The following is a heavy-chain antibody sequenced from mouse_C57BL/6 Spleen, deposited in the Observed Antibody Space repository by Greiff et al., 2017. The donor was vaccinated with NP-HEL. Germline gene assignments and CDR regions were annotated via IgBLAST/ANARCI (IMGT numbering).Heavy chain of an antibody. V-gene: IGHV5-4*01. D-gene: IGHD3-2*02. CDR3: ARDREEGSGYVDYFDY. CDR2: ISDGGSYT. J-gene: IGHJ2*01. CDR1: GFTFSSYA. Sequence: EVQVVESGGGLVKPGGSLKLSCAASGFTFSSYAMSWVRQTPEKRLEWVATISDGGSYTYYPDNVKGRFTISRDNAKNNLYLQMSHLKSEDTAMYYCARDREEGSGYVDYFDYWGQGTTLTVSS.